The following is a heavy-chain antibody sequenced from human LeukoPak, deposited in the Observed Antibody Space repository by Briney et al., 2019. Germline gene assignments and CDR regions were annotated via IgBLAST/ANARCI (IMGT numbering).Heavy chain of an antibody. J-gene: IGHJ6*02. V-gene: IGHV3-21*06. D-gene: IGHD3-10*01. CDR3: ARERAQWLGESPRYGMDV. CDR1: GYSLSSYN. CDR2: ISTTSRYI. Sequence: GGPLRLSCAASGYSLSSYNMNWVRQAPGKGLEWVSSISTTSRYIYYIDSAKGRFTISRDNAKNTLYLQMNSLRADDTAVYYCARERAQWLGESPRYGMDVWGQGTTVTVSS.